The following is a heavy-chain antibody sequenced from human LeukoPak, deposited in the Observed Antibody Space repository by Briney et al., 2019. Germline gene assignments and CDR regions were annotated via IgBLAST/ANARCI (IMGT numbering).Heavy chain of an antibody. Sequence: SETLSLTCAVYGGSSSGYYWSWIRQPPGKGLEWIGEINHSGSTNYNPSLKSRVTISVDTSKNQFSLKLSSVTAADTAVYYCARDTVTTGLGYWGQGTLVTVSS. J-gene: IGHJ4*02. V-gene: IGHV4-34*01. D-gene: IGHD4-17*01. CDR3: ARDTVTTGLGY. CDR2: INHSGST. CDR1: GGSSSGYY.